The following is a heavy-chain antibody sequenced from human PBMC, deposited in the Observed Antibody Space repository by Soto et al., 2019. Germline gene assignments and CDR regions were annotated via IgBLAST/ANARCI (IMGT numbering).Heavy chain of an antibody. V-gene: IGHV1-18*01. CDR3: ARVFFLERGYPPPYYYYYYMDV. CDR2: ISAYNGNT. CDR1: GYTFTSYG. D-gene: IGHD3-22*01. J-gene: IGHJ6*03. Sequence: ASVKVSCKASGYTFTSYGISWVRQAPGQGLEWMGWISAYNGNTNYAQKLQGRVTMTTDTSTSTAYMELRSLRSDDTAVYYCARVFFLERGYPPPYYYYYYMDVWGKGTTVTVS.